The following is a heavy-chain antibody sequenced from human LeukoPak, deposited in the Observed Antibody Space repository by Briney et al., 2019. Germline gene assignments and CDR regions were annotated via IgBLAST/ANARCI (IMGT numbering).Heavy chain of an antibody. CDR1: GGSFSGYY. Sequence: SETLSLTCAVYGGSFSGYYWSWIRQPPGKGLEWIGEINHSGSTNYNPSLKSRVTISVDTSKNQFSLRLNSVTAADTAVYYCARGNGYRFDYWGQGTLVTVSS. J-gene: IGHJ4*02. CDR2: INHSGST. V-gene: IGHV4-34*01. CDR3: ARGNGYRFDY. D-gene: IGHD3-16*02.